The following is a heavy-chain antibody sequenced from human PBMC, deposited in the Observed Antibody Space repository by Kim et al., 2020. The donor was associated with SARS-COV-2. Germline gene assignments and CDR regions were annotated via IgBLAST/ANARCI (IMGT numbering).Heavy chain of an antibody. J-gene: IGHJ6*02. CDR1: GFTFSSYW. Sequence: GGSLRLSCAASGFTFSSYWMHWVRQAPGKGLVWVSRINSDGSSTSYADSVKGRFTISRDNAKNTLYLQMTSLRAEDTAVYYCARDFFGSGNYLYYYYYDMDAWGQGTTVTVSS. CDR2: INSDGSST. CDR3: ARDFFGSGNYLYYYYYDMDA. D-gene: IGHD3-10*01. V-gene: IGHV3-74*01.